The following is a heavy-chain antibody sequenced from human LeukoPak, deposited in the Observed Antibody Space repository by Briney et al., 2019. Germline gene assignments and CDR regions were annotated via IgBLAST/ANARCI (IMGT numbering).Heavy chain of an antibody. D-gene: IGHD2-15*01. CDR2: ISYDGSNK. Sequence: GGSLRLSCSASGFTFSRYGMNWVRQAPGKGLEWVAVISYDGSNKYYADSVKGRFTISRDSSKNTLYLQMNSLRAEDTAVYYCARGLHCSGGSCYDTTFDYWGQGTLVTVSS. CDR3: ARGLHCSGGSCYDTTFDY. CDR1: GFTFSRYG. J-gene: IGHJ4*02. V-gene: IGHV3-30*03.